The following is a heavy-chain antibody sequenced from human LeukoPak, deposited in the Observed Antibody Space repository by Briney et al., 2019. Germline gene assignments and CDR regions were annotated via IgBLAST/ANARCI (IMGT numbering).Heavy chain of an antibody. CDR3: ARSGSDIVVVTAKKRGAFDI. CDR2: IIPILGIA. CDR1: GGTFSSYA. D-gene: IGHD2-21*02. V-gene: IGHV1-69*04. Sequence: GSSVKVPCKASGGTFSSYAISWVRQAPGQGLEWMGRIIPILGIANYAQKFQGRVTITADKSTSTAYMELSSLRSEDTAVYYCARSGSDIVVVTAKKRGAFDIWGQGTMVTVSS. J-gene: IGHJ3*02.